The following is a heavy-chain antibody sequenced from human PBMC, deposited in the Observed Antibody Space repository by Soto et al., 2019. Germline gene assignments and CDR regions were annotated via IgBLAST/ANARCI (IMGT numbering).Heavy chain of an antibody. D-gene: IGHD3-22*01. CDR2: INHSGST. CDR1: GGSFSGYY. CDR3: ARRDRSGFSYWLDT. V-gene: IGHV4-34*01. J-gene: IGHJ5*02. Sequence: SETLSLTCAVYGGSFSGYYWSWIRQPPGKGLEWIGEINHSGSTNYNPSLKSRVTISVDTSKNQFSLKLSSVTAADTAVYYCARRDRSGFSYWLDTWGQGTLVTVS.